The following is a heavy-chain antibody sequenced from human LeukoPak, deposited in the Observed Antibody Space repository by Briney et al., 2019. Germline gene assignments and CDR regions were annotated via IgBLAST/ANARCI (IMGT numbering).Heavy chain of an antibody. D-gene: IGHD3-22*01. V-gene: IGHV6-1*01. CDR3: AKDHPTTNYYDSSGPIDY. CDR2: TYYRSKWHN. CDR1: GDSVSNKNTA. J-gene: IGHJ4*02. Sequence: SQTLSLTCAISGDSVSNKNTAWNWIRQSPSRGLEWLGRTYYRSKWHNTYAASVKSRITINPDTSKNQFSLQLNSVTPEDTAVYYCAKDHPTTNYYDSSGPIDYWGQGTLVTVSS.